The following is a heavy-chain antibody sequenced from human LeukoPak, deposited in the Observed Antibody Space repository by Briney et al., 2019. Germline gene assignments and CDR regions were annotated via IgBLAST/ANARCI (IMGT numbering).Heavy chain of an antibody. J-gene: IGHJ5*02. D-gene: IGHD2-2*02. V-gene: IGHV3-23*01. Sequence: GGSLRLSCIASGFTFSSYGMSWVRQAPGKGLEWVAGLSGSGDNTFYADSVKGRFTISRDNSRNTLYLQMNSLRGEDTAVYQCAKEWAILGQPIFDAWGQGILVTVSS. CDR3: AKEWAILGQPIFDA. CDR2: LSGSGDNT. CDR1: GFTFSSYG.